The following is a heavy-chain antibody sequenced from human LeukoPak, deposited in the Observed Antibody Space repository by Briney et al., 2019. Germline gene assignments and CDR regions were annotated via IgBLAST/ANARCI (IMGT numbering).Heavy chain of an antibody. V-gene: IGHV4-39*07. Sequence: SETLSLTCTVSGGSISSRPYYWGWVRQPPGKGLEWIGEIYYSGSTNYNPSLKSRVSISLDKSKNQFSLKLSSVTAADTAVYYCARDRVPSSGYYDYWGQGTLVTVSS. CDR1: GGSISSRPYY. CDR2: IYYSGST. CDR3: ARDRVPSSGYYDY. J-gene: IGHJ4*02. D-gene: IGHD3-22*01.